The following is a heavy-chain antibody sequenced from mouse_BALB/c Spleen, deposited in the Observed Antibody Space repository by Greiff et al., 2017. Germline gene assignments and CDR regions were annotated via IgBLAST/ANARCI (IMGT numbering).Heavy chain of an antibody. J-gene: IGHJ2*01. CDR1: GYAFTNYL. V-gene: IGHV1-54*01. CDR3: ARSQTGYFDY. Sequence: VQLQQSGAELVRPGTSVKLSCKASGYAFTNYLIEWVKQRPGQGLEWIGMINPGSGGTNYNEKFKGKATLTADKSSSTAYMQLSSLTSDDSAVYCCARSQTGYFDYWGQGTTLTVSS. CDR2: INPGSGGT. D-gene: IGHD4-1*01.